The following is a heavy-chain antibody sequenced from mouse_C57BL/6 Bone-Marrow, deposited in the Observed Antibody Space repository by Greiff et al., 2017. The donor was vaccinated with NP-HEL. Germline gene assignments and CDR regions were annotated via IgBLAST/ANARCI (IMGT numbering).Heavy chain of an antibody. J-gene: IGHJ3*01. D-gene: IGHD1-1*01. CDR1: GYSITSGYD. CDR2: ISYSGST. V-gene: IGHV3-1*01. CDR3: ARAGYYDGFAY. Sequence: VQLKESGPGMVKPSQSLSLTCTVTGYSITSGYDWHWIRHFPGNKLEWMGYISYSGSTNYNPSLKSRISITHDTSKNHFFLKLNSVTTEDTATDYCARAGYYDGFAYWGQGTLVTVSA.